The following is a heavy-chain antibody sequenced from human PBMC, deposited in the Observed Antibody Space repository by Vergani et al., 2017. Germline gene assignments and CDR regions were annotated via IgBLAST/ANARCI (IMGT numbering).Heavy chain of an antibody. V-gene: IGHV4-4*07. CDR2: IYTSGST. CDR1: GGSISSYY. J-gene: IGHJ2*01. CDR3: AREPQPIVVVPAAPYWYFDL. D-gene: IGHD2-2*01. Sequence: QVQLQESGPGLVKPSETLSLTCTVSGGSISSYYWSWIRQPAGKGLEWIGRIYTSGSTNYNPSLKSRVTMSVDTSKNQFSLKLSSVTAADTAVYYCAREPQPIVVVPAAPYWYFDLWGRGTLVTVSS.